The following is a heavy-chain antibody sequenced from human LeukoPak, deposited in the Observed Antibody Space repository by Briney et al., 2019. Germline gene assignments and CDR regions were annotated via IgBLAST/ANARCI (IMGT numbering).Heavy chain of an antibody. V-gene: IGHV4-59*01. CDR3: ARGTYYYGSGSYYYFDY. Sequence: SETLSLTCTVPGGSISSYYWSWIRQPPAKGLEWIGYIYYSGSTNYNPSLKSRVTISVDTSKNQFSLKLSSVTAADTAVYYCARGTYYYGSGSYYYFDYWGQGTLVTVSS. CDR1: GGSISSYY. D-gene: IGHD3-10*01. J-gene: IGHJ4*02. CDR2: IYYSGST.